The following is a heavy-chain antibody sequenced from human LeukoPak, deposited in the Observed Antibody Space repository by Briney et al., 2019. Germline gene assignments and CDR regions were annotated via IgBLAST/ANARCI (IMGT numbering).Heavy chain of an antibody. V-gene: IGHV3-74*01. Sequence: GGSLRLSCAPSGFTFSSYWMHWVRQAPGKGLVWVTRINSDGSSTSYADSVKGRFTISRDNAKNSPYLQMNSLRAEDTAVYYCARRTDYGGNSGAFDIWGQGTMVTVSS. J-gene: IGHJ3*02. D-gene: IGHD4-23*01. CDR1: GFTFSSYW. CDR2: INSDGSST. CDR3: ARRTDYGGNSGAFDI.